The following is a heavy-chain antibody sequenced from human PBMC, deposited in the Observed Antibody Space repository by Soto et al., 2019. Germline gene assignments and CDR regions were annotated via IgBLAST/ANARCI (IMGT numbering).Heavy chain of an antibody. CDR1: GGSISSSNW. CDR2: IYHSGST. D-gene: IGHD3-10*01. J-gene: IGHJ4*02. CDR3: ARRWGEGRVDY. Sequence: QVQLQESGPGLVKPSGTLSLTCAVSGGSISSSNWWSWVRQPPGKGLQWIGEIYHSGSTNYIPSRKSRVTISMDKSRNQFSLKLSSVTAADTAVYYCARRWGEGRVDYWGQGTLVTVSS. V-gene: IGHV4-4*02.